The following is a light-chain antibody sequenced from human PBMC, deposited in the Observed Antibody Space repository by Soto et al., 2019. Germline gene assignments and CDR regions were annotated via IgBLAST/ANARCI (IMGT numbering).Light chain of an antibody. Sequence: DLQMTQSPSSLSASVGDRVTITCQASQDISNYLNWYQQKPGKAPQLLIYDASNLETGVPSRFSGSVSGTDLIFTISSLQPEDIATYYCQQYDNLPWTFGQGTKVEIK. J-gene: IGKJ1*01. CDR2: DAS. CDR1: QDISNY. V-gene: IGKV1-33*01. CDR3: QQYDNLPWT.